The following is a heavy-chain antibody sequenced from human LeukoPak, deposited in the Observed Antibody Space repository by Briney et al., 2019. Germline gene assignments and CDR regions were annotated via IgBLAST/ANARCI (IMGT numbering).Heavy chain of an antibody. CDR2: IISILGIA. CDR3: TYYYDSSGYYGGFDP. Sequence: SVKVSCKASGGTFSSYTISWVRQAPGQGLEWMGRIISILGIANYAQKFQGRVTITADKSTSTAYMELSSLRSEDTAVYYCTYYYDSSGYYGGFDPWGQGTLVTVSS. V-gene: IGHV1-69*02. D-gene: IGHD3-22*01. CDR1: GGTFSSYT. J-gene: IGHJ5*02.